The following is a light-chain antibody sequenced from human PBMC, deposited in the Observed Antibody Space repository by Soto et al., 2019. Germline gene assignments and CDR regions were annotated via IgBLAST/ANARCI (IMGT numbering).Light chain of an antibody. CDR1: SSNIGAGYD. V-gene: IGLV1-40*01. Sequence: QSVLTQPPSVSGAPGQRVTIPCTGSSSNIGAGYDVHWYQQVPGTAPKLLIYGNNNRPSGVPDRFSGSKSGISASLAITGLQAADEADYYCQSYDSSLRASVFGGGTKVTVL. CDR2: GNN. CDR3: QSYDSSLRASV. J-gene: IGLJ2*01.